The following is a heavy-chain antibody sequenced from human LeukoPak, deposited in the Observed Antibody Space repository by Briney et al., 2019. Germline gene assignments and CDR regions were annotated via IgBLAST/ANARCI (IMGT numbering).Heavy chain of an antibody. J-gene: IGHJ4*02. Sequence: GRSLRLSCAASGFSFSNYGMHWVRHAPGKGLEWVAVISYDGSNKYYADSVKGRFTISRDNSQNTLFLQMNSLRAEDTAVYYCAKCPSGVLRYFAPIDYWGQGTLVTVSS. CDR3: AKCPSGVLRYFAPIDY. CDR1: GFSFSNYG. CDR2: ISYDGSNK. D-gene: IGHD3-9*01. V-gene: IGHV3-30*18.